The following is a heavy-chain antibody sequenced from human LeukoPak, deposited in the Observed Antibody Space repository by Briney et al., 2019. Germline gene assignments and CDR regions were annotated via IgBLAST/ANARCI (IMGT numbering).Heavy chain of an antibody. Sequence: GGSLRLSCAASGFTFSSYWVHWVRQAPGKGLVWVSRINSDGSSTSYADSVKGRFTISRDNAKNTLYLQMNSLRAEDTAVYYCARDPADFWSGYSASGFDYWGQGTLVTVSS. D-gene: IGHD3-3*01. V-gene: IGHV3-74*01. CDR3: ARDPADFWSGYSASGFDY. CDR2: INSDGSST. CDR1: GFTFSSYW. J-gene: IGHJ4*02.